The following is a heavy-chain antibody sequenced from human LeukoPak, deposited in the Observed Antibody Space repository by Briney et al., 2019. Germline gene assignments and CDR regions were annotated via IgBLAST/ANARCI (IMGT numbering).Heavy chain of an antibody. Sequence: PGGSLRLSCAASGFTLSNYNMNWVRQAPGKGLEWVSYISSSGSTIYYADSVTGRFTISRDNAKNSLYLQMNSLRAEDTAVYYCAELGITMIGGVWGKGTTVTISS. V-gene: IGHV3-48*04. J-gene: IGHJ6*04. D-gene: IGHD3-10*02. CDR1: GFTLSNYN. CDR3: AELGITMIGGV. CDR2: ISSSGSTI.